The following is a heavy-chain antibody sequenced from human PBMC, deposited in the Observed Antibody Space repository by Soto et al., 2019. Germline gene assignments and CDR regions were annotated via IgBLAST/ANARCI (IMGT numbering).Heavy chain of an antibody. V-gene: IGHV1-18*01. J-gene: IGHJ4*02. CDR1: GYTFTSYG. CDR2: ISAHNGNT. Sequence: QVHLVQSGAEVKKPGASVKVSCKGSGYTFTSYGITWVRQAPGQGLEWMGWISAHNGNTNYAQKFQGRVTVTRDTSTSTAYMEPRSLRSDDTAVYYCARGRYGDYWGQGALVTVSS. D-gene: IGHD1-1*01. CDR3: ARGRYGDY.